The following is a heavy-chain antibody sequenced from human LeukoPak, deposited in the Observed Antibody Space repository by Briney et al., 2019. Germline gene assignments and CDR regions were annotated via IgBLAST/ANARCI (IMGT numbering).Heavy chain of an antibody. CDR1: GYTFNGYY. V-gene: IGHV1-2*02. Sequence: ASVKVSCKASGYTFNGYYMHWVRQAPGQGLEWMGWINPNSGGTNYAQKFQGRVTMTRDTSISTAYMELSRLRSDDTAVYYCARVPGIVGASGYWGQGTLVTVSS. D-gene: IGHD1-26*01. CDR3: ARVPGIVGASGY. J-gene: IGHJ4*02. CDR2: INPNSGGT.